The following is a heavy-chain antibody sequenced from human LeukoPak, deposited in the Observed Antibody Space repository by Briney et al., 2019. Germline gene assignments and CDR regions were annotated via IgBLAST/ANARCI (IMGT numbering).Heavy chain of an antibody. D-gene: IGHD2-2*01. J-gene: IGHJ4*02. CDR1: GFTFSDHY. Sequence: GGSLRLSCAASGFTFSDHYMDWVRQAPGKGLEWVGRVRNKANGYTTEYAASVKVRFTIYRDDSKYSLYLQMNSLETADTAVYYCTSGTLYLFQYWGQGTLVSVSS. CDR3: TSGTLYLFQY. CDR2: VRNKANGYTT. V-gene: IGHV3-72*01.